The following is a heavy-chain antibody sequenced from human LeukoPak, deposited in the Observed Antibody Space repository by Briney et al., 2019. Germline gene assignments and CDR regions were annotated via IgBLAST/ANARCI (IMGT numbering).Heavy chain of an antibody. Sequence: ASVKVSCKASGYTSTRYDINWVRQATGQGLEWMGWISPDSGGTNYAQKFQGRVTVTGDSSISTTYMELSGLTSDDTAVYYCARDSIRGVRLLDYWGQGTLVTVSS. CDR3: ARDSIRGVRLLDY. CDR1: GYTSTRYD. V-gene: IGHV1-2*02. CDR2: ISPDSGGT. J-gene: IGHJ4*02. D-gene: IGHD3-3*01.